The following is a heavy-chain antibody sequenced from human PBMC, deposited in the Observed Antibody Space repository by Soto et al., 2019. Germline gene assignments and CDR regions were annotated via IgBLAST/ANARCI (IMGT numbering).Heavy chain of an antibody. D-gene: IGHD3-3*01. CDR2: INPSGGST. CDR1: GYTFTSYY. J-gene: IGHJ6*02. V-gene: IGHV1-46*01. CDR3: ARANYDFWSGYYTNYYYYGMDV. Sequence: ASVKVSCKASGYTFTSYYMHWVRQAPGQGLEWMGIINPSGGSTSYAQKFQGRVTITADESTSTAYMELSSLRSEDTAVYYCARANYDFWSGYYTNYYYYGMDVWGQGTTVTVSS.